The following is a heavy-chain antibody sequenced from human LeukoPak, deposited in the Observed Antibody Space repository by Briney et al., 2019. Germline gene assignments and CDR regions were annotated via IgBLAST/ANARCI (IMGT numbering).Heavy chain of an antibody. D-gene: IGHD6-13*01. CDR2: ISSSSSYI. J-gene: IGHJ4*02. CDR3: ARAQKGAYSSSWYDIDY. CDR1: GFTFSSYS. V-gene: IGHV3-21*01. Sequence: GGSLRLSCAASGFTFSSYSMNWVRQAPGKGLEWVSSISSSSSYIYYADSVKGRFTISRDNAKNSLYLQMNSLRAEDTAVYYCARAQKGAYSSSWYDIDYWGQGTLVTVSS.